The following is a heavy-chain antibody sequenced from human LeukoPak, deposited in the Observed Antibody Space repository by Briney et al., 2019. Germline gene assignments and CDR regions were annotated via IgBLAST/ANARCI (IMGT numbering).Heavy chain of an antibody. CDR3: ARDWTEYSSSWAYYYYYGMDV. D-gene: IGHD6-13*01. V-gene: IGHV1-18*01. J-gene: IGHJ6*02. CDR1: GYTFTSYG. CDR2: ISAYNGNT. Sequence: ASVKVSCKASGYTFTSYGISWVRQAPGQGLEWMGWISAYNGNTNYAQKLQGRVTMTTDTSTSTAYMELRSLRSDDTAVYYCARDWTEYSSSWAYYYYYGMDVWGQGTTVTVSS.